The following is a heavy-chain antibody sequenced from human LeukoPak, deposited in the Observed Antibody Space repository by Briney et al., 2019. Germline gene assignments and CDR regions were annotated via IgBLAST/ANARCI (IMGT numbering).Heavy chain of an antibody. J-gene: IGHJ4*02. V-gene: IGHV3-23*01. CDR1: GFTFSSYA. D-gene: IGHD3-10*01. Sequence: QPGGSLRLSCAASGFTFSSYAMSWVRQAPGKGLEWVSAISGSGGSTYYADSVKGRFTISRDNSKNTLYLQMNSLRAEDTAVYYCAKRYGAGGYSLTRFDYWGQGTLVTVSS. CDR2: ISGSGGST. CDR3: AKRYGAGGYSLTRFDY.